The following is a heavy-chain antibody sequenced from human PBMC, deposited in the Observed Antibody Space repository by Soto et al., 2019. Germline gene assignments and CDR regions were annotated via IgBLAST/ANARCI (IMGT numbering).Heavy chain of an antibody. V-gene: IGHV1-2*02. J-gene: IGHJ5*02. CDR2: INPKSGGT. Sequence: ASVKVSCKTSGYTFSAYYMHWVRQAPGQGLEWMGWINPKSGGTLYAQKFQGRVTMTRDTSISTAYMELSRLRSDDTAVYYCARGRTFAYDTSGYSVSWGQRTLVTVSS. CDR1: GYTFSAYY. D-gene: IGHD3-22*01. CDR3: ARGRTFAYDTSGYSVS.